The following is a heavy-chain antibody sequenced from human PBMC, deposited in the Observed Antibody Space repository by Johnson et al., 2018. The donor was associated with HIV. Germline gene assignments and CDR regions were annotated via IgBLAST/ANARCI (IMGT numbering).Heavy chain of an antibody. CDR2: ISRSGSTI. V-gene: IGHV3-11*04. CDR3: ARGFVTIFGVDGFDI. CDR1: RFIFSDYY. D-gene: IGHD3-3*01. J-gene: IGHJ3*02. Sequence: QVQLVESGGGLVKPGGSLRLSCAASRFIFSDYYMSWIRQAPGKGLEWVSYISRSGSTIYYADSVKGRFPISRDNAKNSLYLQMNSLRAGDTAVYYCARGFVTIFGVDGFDIWGQGTMVTVSS.